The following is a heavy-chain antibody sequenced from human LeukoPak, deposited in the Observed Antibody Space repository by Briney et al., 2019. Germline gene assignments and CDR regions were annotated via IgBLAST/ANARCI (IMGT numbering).Heavy chain of an antibody. CDR3: ARGGPYYDILTYFDY. CDR2: IITVFGTP. V-gene: IGHV1-69*06. CDR1: GGTLNNYA. J-gene: IGHJ4*02. D-gene: IGHD3-9*01. Sequence: GASVKVSCKASGGTLNNYAISWVRQAPGQGLEWMGGIITVFGTPTYAQRFQGRVTITADKSTSTTYLELRSLRSEDTAVYYCARGGPYYDILTYFDYWGQGTLVTVSS.